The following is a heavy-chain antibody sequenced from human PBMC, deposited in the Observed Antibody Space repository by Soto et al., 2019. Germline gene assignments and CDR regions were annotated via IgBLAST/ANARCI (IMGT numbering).Heavy chain of an antibody. D-gene: IGHD2-8*01. CDR1: GYTFSRYG. Sequence: QGQLVQSGPEAKKPGASVKVSCKASGYTFSRYGISWVRQAPGQGLEWMGWISGYNGDTKYAQKVQGRVTMTIDTSTYTAYMELRILTSDDTAIYYCAKNGRPPYYYYGMDVWGQGTTVTVSS. CDR3: AKNGRPPYYYYGMDV. J-gene: IGHJ6*02. V-gene: IGHV1-18*01. CDR2: ISGYNGDT.